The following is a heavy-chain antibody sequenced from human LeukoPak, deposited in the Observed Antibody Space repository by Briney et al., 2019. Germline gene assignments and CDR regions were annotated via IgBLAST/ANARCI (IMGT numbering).Heavy chain of an antibody. J-gene: IGHJ5*02. CDR3: ATRNHYDILTGYSS. V-gene: IGHV1-24*01. D-gene: IGHD3-9*01. CDR1: GYTLTELS. CDR2: FDPEDGET. Sequence: ASVEVSCKVSGYTLTELSMHWVRQAPGKGLEWMGGFDPEDGETIYAQKFQGRVTMTEDTSTDTAYMELSSLRSEDTAVYYCATRNHYDILTGYSSWGQGTLVTVSS.